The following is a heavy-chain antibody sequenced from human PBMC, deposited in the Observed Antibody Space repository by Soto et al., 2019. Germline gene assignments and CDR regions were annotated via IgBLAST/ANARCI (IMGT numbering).Heavy chain of an antibody. V-gene: IGHV3-23*01. Sequence: EVQLLAAGVGLVQPGGSLRLSCAASGFTFSSYAMSWVLQAPGKGPEWVSCISGSGGRTYYADSVKGRFTVSRDNSRNTLYSQRNSLRAEYTAVYYCAKIAEAATSWDFDLWGRGTLVTVSS. CDR2: ISGSGGRT. J-gene: IGHJ2*01. D-gene: IGHD6-19*01. CDR3: AKIAEAATSWDFDL. CDR1: GFTFSSYA.